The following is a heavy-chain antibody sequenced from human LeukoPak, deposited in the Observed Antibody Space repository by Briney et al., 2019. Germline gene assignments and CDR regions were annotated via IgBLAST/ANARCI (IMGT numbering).Heavy chain of an antibody. D-gene: IGHD3-22*01. Sequence: PSGTLSLTCAVSGGSVSSYYWSWIRQPPGKGLEWIGYIYYSGSTNYNPSLKSRVTISVDTSKNQFSLKLSSVTAADTAVYYCARLVGPYYSSGYYYADYWGQGTLVTVSS. V-gene: IGHV4-59*08. CDR1: GGSVSSYY. CDR3: ARLVGPYYSSGYYYADY. CDR2: IYYSGST. J-gene: IGHJ4*02.